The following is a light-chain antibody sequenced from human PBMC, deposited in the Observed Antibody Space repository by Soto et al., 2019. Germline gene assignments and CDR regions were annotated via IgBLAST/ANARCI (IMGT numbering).Light chain of an antibody. J-gene: IGKJ4*01. V-gene: IGKV1-39*01. CDR3: QQSYSTPPLT. Sequence: IEVTQSPSSLAASLGDTVTITCRASQTIGTYVNWYQQKPGKAPKLLIYAAYSLQSGVPSRFSGSGSGTDFTLTISSLQPEDFATYYCQQSYSTPPLTFGGGTKVDIK. CDR1: QTIGTY. CDR2: AAY.